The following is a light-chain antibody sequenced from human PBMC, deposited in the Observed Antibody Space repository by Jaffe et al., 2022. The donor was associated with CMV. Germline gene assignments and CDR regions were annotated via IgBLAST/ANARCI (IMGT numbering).Light chain of an antibody. CDR2: WAS. Sequence: DFVMTQSPDSLAVSLGERATINCKSSQSVLYSSNNKNYLAWYQQKPGQPPKLLIYWASTRESGVPDRFSGSGSGTDFTLTINSLQAEDVAVYYCQQYYSTLYTFGQGTKLEIK. CDR1: QSVLYSSNNKNY. V-gene: IGKV4-1*01. J-gene: IGKJ2*01. CDR3: QQYYSTLYT.